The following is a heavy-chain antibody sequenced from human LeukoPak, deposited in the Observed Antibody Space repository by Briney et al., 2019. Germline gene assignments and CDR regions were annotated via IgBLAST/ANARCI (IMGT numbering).Heavy chain of an antibody. J-gene: IGHJ4*02. CDR1: GYTFTGYY. CDR2: INPNSGGT. CDR3: ATGHYYDSSGITQPDY. V-gene: IGHV1-2*02. D-gene: IGHD3-22*01. Sequence: ASVKVSCKASGYTFTGYYMHWVRQAPGQGLEWMGWINPNSGGTIYAQKFQGRVTMTEDTSTDTAYMELSSLRSEDTAVYYCATGHYYDSSGITQPDYWGQGTLVTVSS.